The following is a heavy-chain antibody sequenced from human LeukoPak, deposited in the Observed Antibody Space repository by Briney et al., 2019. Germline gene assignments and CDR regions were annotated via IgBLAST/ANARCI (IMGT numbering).Heavy chain of an antibody. CDR1: GGSISSYY. CDR2: IYYSGST. D-gene: IGHD4-17*01. CDR3: ARLPFFGDHYYYYMDV. J-gene: IGHJ6*03. V-gene: IGHV4-59*01. Sequence: PSETLSLTCTVSGGSISSYYWSWTRQPPGKGLEWIGYIYYSGSTNYNPSLKSRVTISVDTSKNQFSLKLSSVTAADTAVYYCARLPFFGDHYYYYMDVWGKGTTVTVSS.